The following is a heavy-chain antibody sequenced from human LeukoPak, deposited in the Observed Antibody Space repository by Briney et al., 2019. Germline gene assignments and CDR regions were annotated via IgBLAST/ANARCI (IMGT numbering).Heavy chain of an antibody. J-gene: IGHJ4*02. CDR2: ISSSSSYI. CDR3: ARDRGCGYYRFDY. CDR1: GFTFSSYS. Sequence: GGSLRLSCAASGFTFSSYSMNWVRQAPGKGLEWVSSISSSSSYIYYADSVKGRFTISRDNAKNSLYLQMNSLRAEDTAVYYCARDRGCGYYRFDYWGQGTLVTVSS. V-gene: IGHV3-21*01. D-gene: IGHD3-22*01.